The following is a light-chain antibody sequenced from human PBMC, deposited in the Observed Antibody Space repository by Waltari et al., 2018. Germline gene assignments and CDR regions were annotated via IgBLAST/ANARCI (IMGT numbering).Light chain of an antibody. CDR2: GAS. V-gene: IGKV1-9*01. Sequence: DIQLTQSPSFLSASVGDRVNITCRASQGISSYLAWFQQKPGKAPNLLIYGASTLQSGVPSRFSGSGSGTEFTLTISSLQPEDFATYYCQQLSSYPITFGQGTRLEIK. CDR3: QQLSSYPIT. J-gene: IGKJ5*01. CDR1: QGISSY.